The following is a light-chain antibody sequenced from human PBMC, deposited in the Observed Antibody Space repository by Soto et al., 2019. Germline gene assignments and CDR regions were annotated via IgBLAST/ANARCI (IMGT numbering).Light chain of an antibody. CDR1: QDIRKY. Sequence: DIQTTQSPSSMSASVGDRVTITCQASQDIRKYLNWYQQKPGRAPKLLIYGASNLETGVPSRFSGSGYGTDFTFTISSLQPEDFATYYCQHYDNLPPFTFGPGTKVAIK. CDR3: QHYDNLPPFT. V-gene: IGKV1-33*01. J-gene: IGKJ3*01. CDR2: GAS.